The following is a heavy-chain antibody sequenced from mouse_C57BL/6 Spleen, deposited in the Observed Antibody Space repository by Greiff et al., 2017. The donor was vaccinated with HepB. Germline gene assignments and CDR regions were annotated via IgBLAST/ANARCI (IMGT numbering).Heavy chain of an antibody. Sequence: QVQLQQSGAELMKPGASVKLSCKATGYTFTGYWIEWVKQRPGHGLEWIGEILPGSGSTNYNEKFKGKATFTADTSSNTAYMQLSSLTPEDSAIYYCANPIYYYGSYAMDYWGQGTSVTVSS. CDR3: ANPIYYYGSYAMDY. D-gene: IGHD1-1*01. V-gene: IGHV1-9*01. J-gene: IGHJ4*01. CDR2: ILPGSGST. CDR1: GYTFTGYW.